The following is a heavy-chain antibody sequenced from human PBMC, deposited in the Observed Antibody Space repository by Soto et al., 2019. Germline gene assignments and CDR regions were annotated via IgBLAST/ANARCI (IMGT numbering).Heavy chain of an antibody. CDR1: GFTVSSNY. D-gene: IGHD5-12*01. CDR2: IYSGGST. J-gene: IGHJ4*02. CDR3: ARSRGGYDLQFDY. V-gene: IGHV3-66*01. Sequence: GGSLRLSCAASGFTVSSNYMNWVRQAPGKGLEWVSVIYSGGSTYYADSVKGRFTISRDNSKSTLYLQMNSLRAEDTAVYYCARSRGGYDLQFDYWGQGTLVTVSS.